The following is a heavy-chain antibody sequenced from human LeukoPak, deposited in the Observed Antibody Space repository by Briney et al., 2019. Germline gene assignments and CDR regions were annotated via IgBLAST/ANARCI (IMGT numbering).Heavy chain of an antibody. CDR1: GFTFSDYY. J-gene: IGHJ4*02. CDR2: ISSSGSTI. V-gene: IGHV3-11*01. D-gene: IGHD2-21*02. Sequence: GGSLRLSCAAAGFTFSDYYMGWIRQAPGKGLEWVSYISSSGSTIYYADSVKGRFTISRDNAKNSLYLQMNSLRAEDTALYYCAKDTLDLVVVTAMGGPFDYWGQGTLVTVSS. CDR3: AKDTLDLVVVTAMGGPFDY.